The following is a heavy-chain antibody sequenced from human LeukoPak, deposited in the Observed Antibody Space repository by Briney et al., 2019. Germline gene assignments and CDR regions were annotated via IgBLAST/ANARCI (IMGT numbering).Heavy chain of an antibody. V-gene: IGHV3-7*05. D-gene: IGHD3-10*02. CDR2: IKEEGRTT. CDR3: ARDLHYYVAMDV. CDR1: GFGFSSFW. Sequence: QPGGSLRLSCAASGFGFSSFWMSWVRQAPGKGLEWVADIKEEGRTTYYVDSVKGRFTISRDNSKNTLFLQLHNLRVEDTALYYCARDLHYYVAMDVWGQGTTVTVSS. J-gene: IGHJ6*02.